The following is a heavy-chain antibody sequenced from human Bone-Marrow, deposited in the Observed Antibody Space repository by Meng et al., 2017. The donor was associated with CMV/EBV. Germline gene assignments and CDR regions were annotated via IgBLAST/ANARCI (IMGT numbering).Heavy chain of an antibody. Sequence: GESLKISCAASGFTFSDYYMSWIRQAPGKGLEWVSYISSSGSTIYYADSVKGRFTISRDNAKNSLYLQMNSLRAEDTAVYYCARGGDIVVVPADKDAFDIWGQGTMVTVSS. V-gene: IGHV3-11*01. CDR1: GFTFSDYY. D-gene: IGHD2-2*01. CDR2: ISSSGSTI. CDR3: ARGGDIVVVPADKDAFDI. J-gene: IGHJ3*02.